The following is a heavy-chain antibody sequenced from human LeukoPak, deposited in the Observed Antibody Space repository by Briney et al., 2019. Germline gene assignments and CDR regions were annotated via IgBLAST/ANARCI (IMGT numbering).Heavy chain of an antibody. CDR2: ISSSTSYI. CDR1: GFTFSSYS. CDR3: ARAGGSTVSHSDY. J-gene: IGHJ4*02. V-gene: IGHV3-21*01. D-gene: IGHD4-17*01. Sequence: GGSMRLSCAASGFTFSSYSMNWIRQAPGKGLEWVSSISSSTSYIYYADSVKGRFTISKDNAKNSLYLQMNSLRAEDTAVYYCARAGGSTVSHSDYWGQGTLVTVSS.